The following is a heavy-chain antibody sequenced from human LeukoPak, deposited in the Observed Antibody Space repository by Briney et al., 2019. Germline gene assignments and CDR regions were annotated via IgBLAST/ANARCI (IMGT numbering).Heavy chain of an antibody. CDR1: GYTFTSYG. J-gene: IGHJ6*03. D-gene: IGHD6-19*01. Sequence: LEASVKVSCKASGYTFTSYGISWVRQAPGQGLEWMGWISAYNGNTNYAQKLQGRVTMTTDTSTSTAYMELRSLRSDDTAVYYCARDTFYSSGWYPAYYYMDVWGKGTTVTISS. CDR3: ARDTFYSSGWYPAYYYMDV. CDR2: ISAYNGNT. V-gene: IGHV1-18*01.